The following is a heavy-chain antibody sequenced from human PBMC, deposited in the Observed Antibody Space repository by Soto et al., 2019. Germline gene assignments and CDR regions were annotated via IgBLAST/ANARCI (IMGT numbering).Heavy chain of an antibody. CDR1: GFTFSDYY. D-gene: IGHD3-10*01. CDR3: GGSYYYGSGSYLDY. Sequence: PGGSLRLSCAASGFTFSDYYMSWIRQAPGKGLEWVSYISSSGSTIYYADSVKGRFTISRDNAKNSLYLQMNSLRAEDTAVYYCGGSYYYGSGSYLDYWGQGAVVTVSS. V-gene: IGHV3-11*01. J-gene: IGHJ4*02. CDR2: ISSSGSTI.